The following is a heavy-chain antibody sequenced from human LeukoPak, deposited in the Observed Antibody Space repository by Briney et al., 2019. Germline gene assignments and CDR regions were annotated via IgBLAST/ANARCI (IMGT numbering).Heavy chain of an antibody. J-gene: IGHJ5*02. CDR3: ARETVNGNWFDP. CDR1: GGSISSGSYY. V-gene: IGHV4-39*07. D-gene: IGHD1-14*01. CDR2: IYYSGST. Sequence: PSETLSLTCTVSGGSISSGSYYWGWIRQPPGKGLEWIGSIYYSGSTYYNPSLKSRVTISVDTSKNQFSLKLSSVTAADTAVYYCARETVNGNWFDPWGQGTLVTVSS.